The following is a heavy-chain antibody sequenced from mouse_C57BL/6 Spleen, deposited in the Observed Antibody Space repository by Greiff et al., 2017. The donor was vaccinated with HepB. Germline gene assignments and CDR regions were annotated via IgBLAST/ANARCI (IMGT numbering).Heavy chain of an antibody. Sequence: DVKLQESGGGLVKPGGSLKLSCAASGFTFSSYAMSWVRQTPEKRLEWVATISDGGSYTYYPDNVKGRFTISRDNAKNNLYLQMSHLKSEDTAMYYCARDAVTFDYWGQGTTLTVSS. J-gene: IGHJ2*01. CDR1: GFTFSSYA. V-gene: IGHV5-4*01. D-gene: IGHD2-2*01. CDR2: ISDGGSYT. CDR3: ARDAVTFDY.